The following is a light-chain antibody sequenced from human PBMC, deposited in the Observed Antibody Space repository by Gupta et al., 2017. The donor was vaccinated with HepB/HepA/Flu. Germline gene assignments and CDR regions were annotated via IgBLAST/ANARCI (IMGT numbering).Light chain of an antibody. Sequence: EIVMTQSQATLSVSPGERATLSCRASQSVSNNLAWYQQIPGQAPRLIIFGASTRAPGLPARFSGSGSGTDFTLTISSLQSEDFAVYYCQHYNNLPLTFGGGTKVEIK. CDR2: GAS. CDR1: QSVSNN. J-gene: IGKJ4*01. CDR3: QHYNNLPLT. V-gene: IGKV3-15*01.